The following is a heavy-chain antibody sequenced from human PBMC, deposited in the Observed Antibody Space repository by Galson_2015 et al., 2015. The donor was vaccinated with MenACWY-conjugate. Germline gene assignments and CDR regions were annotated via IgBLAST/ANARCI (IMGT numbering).Heavy chain of an antibody. CDR2: IDPVDSNT. J-gene: IGHJ6*02. Sequence: QSGAEVTKPGESLQISCKGTGYSFPNYWIAWVRQMPGKGLEWMGLIDPVDSNTRYSPSFRGQVTISADKSISTAYLQWTSLRASDTAMYYCARHPPGGRGMDVWGQGTTVTVSS. CDR3: ARHPPGGRGMDV. D-gene: IGHD1-26*01. CDR1: GYSFPNYW. V-gene: IGHV5-51*01.